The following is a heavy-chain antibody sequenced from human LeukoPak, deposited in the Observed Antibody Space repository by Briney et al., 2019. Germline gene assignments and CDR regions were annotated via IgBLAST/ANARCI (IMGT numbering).Heavy chain of an antibody. J-gene: IGHJ4*02. CDR1: GFTFSSYW. CDR3: GREYSDSRYFDY. D-gene: IGHD6-13*01. V-gene: IGHV3-74*01. Sequence: PGGSPRLSCAASGFTFSSYWMHWVRQAPGRGLGWVSRIHSDGITTNYADSVKGRFTISRDNAQNTLYLQMNSLRAEDTAVYYCGREYSDSRYFDYWGQGTLVTVSS. CDR2: IHSDGITT.